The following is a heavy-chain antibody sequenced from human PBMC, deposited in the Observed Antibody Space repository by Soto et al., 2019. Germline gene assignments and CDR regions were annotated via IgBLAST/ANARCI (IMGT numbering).Heavy chain of an antibody. CDR2: INPILSMS. Sequence: QVQLVQSGAEVKRPGSSVKVSCKASGDIFTFYSINWVRQAPGLGLEWMGRINPILSMSNYAQRFKGRVTMTADKSTSTAYMELSSLRSEDTAIYYCASSYGSGYRAFDYWGQGALVTVSS. V-gene: IGHV1-69*02. D-gene: IGHD3-10*01. CDR3: ASSYGSGYRAFDY. J-gene: IGHJ4*02. CDR1: GDIFTFYS.